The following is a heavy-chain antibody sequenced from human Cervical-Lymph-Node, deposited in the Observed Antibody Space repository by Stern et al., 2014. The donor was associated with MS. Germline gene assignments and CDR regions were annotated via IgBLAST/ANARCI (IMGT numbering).Heavy chain of an antibody. V-gene: IGHV2-70*04. CDR3: ARMMGSGYRHYFDY. CDR1: GFSLVTSGVR. CDR2: IDWNDKT. D-gene: IGHD3-3*01. Sequence: QITLKESGPALVKPTQTLTLTCTFSGFSLVTSGVRVSWIRQPPGKALEWLARIDWNDKTFYNTSLMTRLTISKDTSKNQVALTMTNVDPVDTATYYCARMMGSGYRHYFDYWGQGTPVTVS. J-gene: IGHJ4*02.